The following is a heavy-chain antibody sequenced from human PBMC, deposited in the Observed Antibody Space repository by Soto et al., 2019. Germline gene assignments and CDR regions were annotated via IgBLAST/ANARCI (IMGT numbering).Heavy chain of an antibody. Sequence: ESGGGLVQPGGSLRLSCAASGFTVSSNYMSWVRQAPGKGLEWVSVIYSGGSTYYADSVKGRFTISRHNSKNTLYLQMNSLRAEDTAVYYCARFYGIAVAGGVLDNWFDPWGQGTLVTVSS. D-gene: IGHD6-19*01. V-gene: IGHV3-53*04. CDR1: GFTVSSNY. J-gene: IGHJ5*02. CDR3: ARFYGIAVAGGVLDNWFDP. CDR2: IYSGGST.